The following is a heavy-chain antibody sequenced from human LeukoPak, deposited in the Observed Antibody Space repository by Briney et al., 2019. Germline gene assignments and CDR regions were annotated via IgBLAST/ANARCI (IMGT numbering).Heavy chain of an antibody. V-gene: IGHV1-46*01. Sequence: ASVKVSCKASGYTFTSYYMHWVRQAPGQGLEWMGIINPSGGSTSYAQKFQGRVTMTRDMSTSTVYMELSSLRSEDTAVYYCARERENRPGYSSGHIPMFDPWGQGTLVTVSS. D-gene: IGHD6-19*01. CDR3: ARERENRPGYSSGHIPMFDP. J-gene: IGHJ5*02. CDR2: INPSGGST. CDR1: GYTFTSYY.